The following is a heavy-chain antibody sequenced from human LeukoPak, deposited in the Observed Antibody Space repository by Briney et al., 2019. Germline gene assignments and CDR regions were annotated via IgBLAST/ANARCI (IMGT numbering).Heavy chain of an antibody. J-gene: IGHJ4*02. V-gene: IGHV4-30-2*01. CDR3: ARGLSQGYCSGGSCYSEDYFDY. Sequence: SQTLSLTCAVSGGSISSGGYSWSWIRQPPGRGLEWIGYIYHSGSTYYNPSLKSRVTISVDRSKNQFSLKLSSVTAADTAVYYCARGLSQGYCSGGSCYSEDYFDYWGQGTLVTVSS. CDR2: IYHSGST. D-gene: IGHD2-15*01. CDR1: GGSISSGGYS.